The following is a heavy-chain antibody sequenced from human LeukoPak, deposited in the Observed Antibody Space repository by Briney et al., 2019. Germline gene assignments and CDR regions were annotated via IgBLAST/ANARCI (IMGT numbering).Heavy chain of an antibody. CDR1: GGSFSGYY. CDR3: ARSFHGSGNFDL. CDR2: LYTSGST. V-gene: IGHV4-59*10. J-gene: IGHJ4*02. Sequence: SETLSLTCAVYGGSFSGYYWSWIRQPPGKGLEWIGRLYTSGSTISNPSLKSRFIMSGDTSKNQFSLKLASVTAADTAMYYCARSFHGSGNFDLWGPGILVTVSS. D-gene: IGHD3-10*01.